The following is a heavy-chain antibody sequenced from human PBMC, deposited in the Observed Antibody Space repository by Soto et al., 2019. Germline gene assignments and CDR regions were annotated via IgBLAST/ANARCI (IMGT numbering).Heavy chain of an antibody. J-gene: IGHJ4*02. CDR1: GYSFTNYW. V-gene: IGHV5-51*01. Sequence: GESLKISCEGSGYSFTNYWIGWVRQMPGKGLELMGIIYPGDSDTRYSPSFQGQVTISADKSITTAYLQWGSLKASDTAIYYCARLLSGWYFDYWGQGTLVTVSS. CDR2: IYPGDSDT. CDR3: ARLLSGWYFDY. D-gene: IGHD6-19*01.